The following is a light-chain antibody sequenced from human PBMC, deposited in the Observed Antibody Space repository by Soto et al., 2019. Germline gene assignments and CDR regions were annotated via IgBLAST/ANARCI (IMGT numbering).Light chain of an antibody. CDR1: QSVSSSY. J-gene: IGKJ2*01. CDR3: QQYGSSPPYT. Sequence: EIVLTQSPGTLSLSPGERATLSCRASQSVSSSYLAWYQQKPGQAPRLLIYGPSSRATGIPDRFSGGGSGTDFTLTISRLEPEDFAVYYCQQYGSSPPYTFGQGTKLEIK. V-gene: IGKV3-20*01. CDR2: GPS.